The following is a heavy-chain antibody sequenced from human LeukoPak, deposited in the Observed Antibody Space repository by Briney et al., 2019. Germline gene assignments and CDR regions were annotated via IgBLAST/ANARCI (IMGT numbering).Heavy chain of an antibody. D-gene: IGHD2-2*01. V-gene: IGHV4-59*01. J-gene: IGHJ6*03. CDR2: IYYSGST. CDR1: GDSISSYY. CDR3: ARYISTSRNYYYYYYMDV. Sequence: PSETLSLTCTVSGDSISSYYWNWIRQPPGKGLEWIGYIYYSGSTNYNPSLKSRVTISVDTSKYQFSLKLNSVTAADTAVYYCARYISTSRNYYYYYYMDVWGKGTTVTVSS.